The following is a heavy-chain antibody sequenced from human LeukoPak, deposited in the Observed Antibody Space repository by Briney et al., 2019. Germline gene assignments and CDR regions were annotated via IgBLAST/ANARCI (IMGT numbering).Heavy chain of an antibody. V-gene: IGHV4-31*03. CDR2: IYYSGST. J-gene: IGHJ4*02. D-gene: IGHD3-22*01. Sequence: SETLSLTRTVSGGSISSGGYYWSWIRQHPGKGLEWIGYIYYSGSTYYNPSLKSRVTISVDTSKNQFSLKLSSVTAADTAVYYCARLHYDSSGYYYFDYWGQGTLVTVSS. CDR3: ARLHYDSSGYYYFDY. CDR1: GGSISSGGYY.